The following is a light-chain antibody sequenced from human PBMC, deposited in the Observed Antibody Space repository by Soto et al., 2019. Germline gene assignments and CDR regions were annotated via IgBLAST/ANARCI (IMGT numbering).Light chain of an antibody. J-gene: IGKJ2*01. Sequence: EIVLTQSPGTLSLSPGERATLSCRASQSVSGNYLAWYQQKPRQSPRLLIYGSSDRATRIPDRFSGSGSGTDFTLTITRVQPDDFAVYYCQQYGSSPPYTFGQGTKLEIK. CDR3: QQYGSSPPYT. CDR1: QSVSGNY. V-gene: IGKV3-20*01. CDR2: GSS.